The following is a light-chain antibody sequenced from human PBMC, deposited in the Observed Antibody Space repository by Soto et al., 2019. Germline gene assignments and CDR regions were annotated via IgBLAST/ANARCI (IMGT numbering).Light chain of an antibody. Sequence: DIQMTQSPSSLSASVGDRVTITCQASQDISKYLNWYRQKPGKAPKLLIYDASNLETGVTSRFSGSGSGTDVTLTISSLQAEDIATYYCQHFDNLPPITFGPGTKVDIK. CDR1: QDISKY. J-gene: IGKJ3*01. CDR2: DAS. V-gene: IGKV1-33*01. CDR3: QHFDNLPPIT.